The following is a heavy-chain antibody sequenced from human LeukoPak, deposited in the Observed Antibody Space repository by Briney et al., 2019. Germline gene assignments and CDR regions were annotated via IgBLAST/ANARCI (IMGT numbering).Heavy chain of an antibody. Sequence: GSLRLSCAASGFTFSSYEMNWVRQAPGKGLEWVGEINHSGSTNYNPSLKSRVTISVDTSKNQFSLKLSSVTAADTAVYYCASNSFDYYGSGSYSVDYWGQGTLVTVSS. D-gene: IGHD3-10*01. CDR1: GFTFSSYE. CDR2: INHSGST. J-gene: IGHJ4*02. CDR3: ASNSFDYYGSGSYSVDY. V-gene: IGHV4-34*01.